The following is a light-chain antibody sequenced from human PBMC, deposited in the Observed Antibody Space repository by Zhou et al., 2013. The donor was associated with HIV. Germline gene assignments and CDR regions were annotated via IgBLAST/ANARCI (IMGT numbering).Light chain of an antibody. V-gene: IGKV1-27*01. J-gene: IGKJ1*01. CDR1: QDISSY. CDR3: HQFDSFPWT. Sequence: DIQMTQSPSSLSASAGDRVTITCRASQDISSYLAWYQQRPGKIPRLLIYATSTLQSGVPSRFSGSGSGTNFTLTINSLQPEDVATYYCHQFDSFPWTFGQGTKVEIK. CDR2: ATS.